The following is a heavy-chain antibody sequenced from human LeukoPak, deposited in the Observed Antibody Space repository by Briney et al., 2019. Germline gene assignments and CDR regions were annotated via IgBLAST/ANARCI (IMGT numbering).Heavy chain of an antibody. D-gene: IGHD6-13*01. CDR2: IYYSGST. CDR1: GGSISSYH. V-gene: IGHV4-59*01. CDR3: ARDLYSSSWYGWFDP. J-gene: IGHJ5*02. Sequence: PSETLSLTCTVSGGSISSYHWSWIRQPPGKGLEWIGYIYYSGSTNYNPSLKNRVTISVDTSKNQFSLKLSSVTAADTAVYYCARDLYSSSWYGWFDPWGQGTLVTVSS.